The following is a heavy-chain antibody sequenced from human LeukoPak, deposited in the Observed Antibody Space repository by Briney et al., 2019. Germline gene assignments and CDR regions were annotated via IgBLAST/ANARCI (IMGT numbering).Heavy chain of an antibody. Sequence: SETLSLTCTVSGASIRAYYWSWIRQPAGRGLEWIGRIDTSGDTNYNASLKSRVTMSVDTSKNQFSLKLSSVTAADTAVYYCARSLSGGSHYCYYMDVRGKGTTVSVSS. CDR2: IDTSGDT. V-gene: IGHV4-4*07. CDR1: GASIRAYY. CDR3: ARSLSGGSHYCYYMDV. D-gene: IGHD2-15*01. J-gene: IGHJ6*03.